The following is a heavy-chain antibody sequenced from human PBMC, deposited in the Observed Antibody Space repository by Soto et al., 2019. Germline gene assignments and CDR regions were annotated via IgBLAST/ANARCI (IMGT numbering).Heavy chain of an antibody. V-gene: IGHV3-23*01. D-gene: IGHD6-6*01. J-gene: IGHJ5*02. CDR1: GFTLNRYK. CDR3: AKEGYSSSSYWFDP. CDR2: ISGSGGST. Sequence: GGSLVRYGSRSGFTLNRYKISWVRQAPGKGLEWVSAISGSGGSTYYADSVKGRFTISRDNSKNTLYLQMNSLRAEDTAVYYCAKEGYSSSSYWFDPWGQGTLVTVSP.